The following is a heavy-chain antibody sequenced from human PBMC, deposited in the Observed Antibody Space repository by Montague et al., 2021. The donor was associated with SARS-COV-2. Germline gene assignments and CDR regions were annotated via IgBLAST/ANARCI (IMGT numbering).Heavy chain of an antibody. Sequence: SLRLSCAASGFIFSDYYMTWIRQAPGKGLEWVSHISGSGSKTYYADSVKGRFTISRDTANNSVYLQMNFLGAEDTAVYYCARDQSGYGTFDIWGKGTIVSVS. CDR2: ISGSGSKT. V-gene: IGHV3-11*01. J-gene: IGHJ3*02. CDR1: GFIFSDYY. CDR3: ARDQSGYGTFDI. D-gene: IGHD5-12*01.